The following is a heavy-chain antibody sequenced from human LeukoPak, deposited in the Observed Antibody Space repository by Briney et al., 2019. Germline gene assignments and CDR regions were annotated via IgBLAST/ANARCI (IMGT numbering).Heavy chain of an antibody. CDR3: ARELDTAMADYYYYMDV. CDR2: LYYSGST. J-gene: IGHJ6*03. CDR1: GGSFSSSTYY. D-gene: IGHD5-18*01. V-gene: IGHV4-39*07. Sequence: SETLSLTCTVSGGSFSSSTYYWGWIRQPPGKGLEWIGNLYYSGSTYYNPSLKSGNLYYSGSTYYNPSLKSRVTISVDTSKNQFSLKLSSVTAADTAVYYCARELDTAMADYYYYMDVWGKGTTVTVSS.